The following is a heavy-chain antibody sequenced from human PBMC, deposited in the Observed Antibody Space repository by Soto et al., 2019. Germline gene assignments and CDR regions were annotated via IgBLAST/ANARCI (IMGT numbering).Heavy chain of an antibody. D-gene: IGHD1-1*01. CDR1: GGSISSGGYY. J-gene: IGHJ6*02. CDR2: IYYSGST. V-gene: IGHV4-31*03. CDR3: ARDVRTTGTTSGYYYGMDV. Sequence: QVQLQESGPGLVKPSQTLSLTCTVSGGSISSGGYYWSWIRQHPGKGLEWIGYIYYSGSTYYNPALKSRVTISVDTSKNKFSLKLSSVTAADTAVYYCARDVRTTGTTSGYYYGMDVWGQGTTVTVSS.